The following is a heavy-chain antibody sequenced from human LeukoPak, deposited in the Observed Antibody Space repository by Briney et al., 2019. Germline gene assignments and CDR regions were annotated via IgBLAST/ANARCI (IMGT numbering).Heavy chain of an antibody. CDR1: GFSISDYY. D-gene: IGHD3-16*01. V-gene: IGHV3-11*01. CDR2: ITSGGAST. Sequence: GGSLRLSCDASGFSISDYYMSWLRQSPGKGLDWISYITSGGASTNYADSVKGRFTISRDKAKNSVALQLNSLRAEDTAVYYCTRQRRGTYYAFDSWGQGTLVTVSS. J-gene: IGHJ4*02. CDR3: TRQRRGTYYAFDS.